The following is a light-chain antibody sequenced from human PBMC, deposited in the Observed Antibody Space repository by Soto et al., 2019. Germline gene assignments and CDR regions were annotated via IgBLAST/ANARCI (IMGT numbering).Light chain of an antibody. CDR3: QHYYTYPFT. J-gene: IGKJ3*01. Sequence: IQMSQSPSTLSASVGDRVTITVPASQSISSWLAWYQQKPGKAPKLLIYDASSLDSGVPSTFSGSGSGTQFTLTISSLQPDDFATYYCQHYYTYPFTFGPGTKVDIK. CDR1: QSISSW. V-gene: IGKV1-5*01. CDR2: DAS.